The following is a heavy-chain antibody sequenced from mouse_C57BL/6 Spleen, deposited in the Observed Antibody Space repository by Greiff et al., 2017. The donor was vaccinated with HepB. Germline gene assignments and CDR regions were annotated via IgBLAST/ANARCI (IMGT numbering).Heavy chain of an antibody. CDR1: GYSFTDYN. Sequence: EVQLQQSGPELVKPGASVKISCKASGYSFTDYNMNWVKQSNGKSLEWIGVINPNYGTTSYNQKFKGKATLTVDQSSSTAYMQLNSLTSEDSAFDYCAREELTGTAWFAYWGQGTLVTVSA. D-gene: IGHD4-1*01. CDR2: INPNYGTT. V-gene: IGHV1-39*01. CDR3: AREELTGTAWFAY. J-gene: IGHJ3*01.